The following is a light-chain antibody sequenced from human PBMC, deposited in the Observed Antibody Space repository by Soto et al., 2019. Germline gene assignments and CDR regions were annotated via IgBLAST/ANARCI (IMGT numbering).Light chain of an antibody. CDR1: SSDVGGYNY. J-gene: IGLJ2*01. CDR2: DVS. CDR3: CSYAGSYNVI. V-gene: IGLV2-11*01. Sequence: QSALTQPRSVSGSPGQSVTISCTGTSSDVGGYNYVSWYQQHPGEAPKLMMYDVSKRPSGVPDRFSGSKSGNTASLTVSGLQAEDEAEYYCCSYAGSYNVIFGGGTKLTVL.